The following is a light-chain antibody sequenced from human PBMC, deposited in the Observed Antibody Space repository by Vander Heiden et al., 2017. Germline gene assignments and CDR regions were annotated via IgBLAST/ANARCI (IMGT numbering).Light chain of an antibody. CDR2: WAS. V-gene: IGKV4-1*01. CDR1: QSVLYSSNNTNY. Sequence: DIVMTPSPHSLLASLGGRATINCKSSQSVLYSSNNTNYLAWYQQKPGQPPKLLIYWASTRESGVPDRFSGSGSGKDFTLTISSLQAEDVAVYYCQQYYSTPSITFGQGTRVEIK. J-gene: IGKJ5*01. CDR3: QQYYSTPSIT.